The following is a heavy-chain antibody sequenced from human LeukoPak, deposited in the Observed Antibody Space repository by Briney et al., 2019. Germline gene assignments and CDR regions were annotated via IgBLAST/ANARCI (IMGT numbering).Heavy chain of an antibody. J-gene: IGHJ5*02. D-gene: IGHD3-16*01. CDR1: GGSISSYY. CDR2: IYYSGST. Sequence: PSQTLSLTCTVSGGSISSYYWSWIRQPPGKGLEWIGYIYYSGSTNYNPSLKSRVAISVDTSKNQFSLKLSSVTAADTAVYYCARVGGSRIRGSWFDPWGQGTLVTVSS. V-gene: IGHV4-59*01. CDR3: ARVGGSRIRGSWFDP.